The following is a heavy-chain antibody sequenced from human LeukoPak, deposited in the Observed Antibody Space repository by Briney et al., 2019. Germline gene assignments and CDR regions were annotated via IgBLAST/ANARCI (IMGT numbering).Heavy chain of an antibody. CDR2: IYTSGST. D-gene: IGHD1-1*01. Sequence: PSQTLSLTCTVSGGSINSGTYYWSWIRQPAGKGLEWIGRIYTSGSTNYNPSLKSRVTISVDTSKNQFSLKLSSVTAADTAVYYCARTNWHYHYMDVWGKGTTVTVSS. V-gene: IGHV4-61*02. CDR1: GGSINSGTYY. CDR3: ARTNWHYHYMDV. J-gene: IGHJ6*03.